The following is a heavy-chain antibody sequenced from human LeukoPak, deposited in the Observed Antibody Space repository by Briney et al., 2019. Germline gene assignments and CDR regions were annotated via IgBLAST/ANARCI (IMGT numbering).Heavy chain of an antibody. J-gene: IGHJ3*02. CDR2: INPNSGGT. V-gene: IGHV1-2*02. CDR3: ARVKYYYDSPSAFDI. CDR1: GYTFTGYY. D-gene: IGHD3-22*01. Sequence: ASVKVSCKASGYTFTGYYMHWVRQAPGQGLEWMGWINPNSGGTNYAQKFQGRVTMTRDTSISTAYMELGRLRSDDTAVYYCARVKYYYDSPSAFDIWGQGTMVTVSS.